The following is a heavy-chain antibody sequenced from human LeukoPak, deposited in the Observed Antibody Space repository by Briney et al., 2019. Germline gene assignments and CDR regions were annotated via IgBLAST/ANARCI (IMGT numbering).Heavy chain of an antibody. CDR3: ARTGGSGSYFSWAYFDY. Sequence: GGSLRLSCAASGFTVSSNYMSWVRQAPGKGLEWVSIIYSGGTIYYADSVKGRFTISRDSSKNTLYLQMNSLTAEDTAVYYCARTGGSGSYFSWAYFDYWGQGTLVTVSS. CDR1: GFTVSSNY. D-gene: IGHD3-10*01. J-gene: IGHJ4*02. V-gene: IGHV3-53*01. CDR2: IYSGGTI.